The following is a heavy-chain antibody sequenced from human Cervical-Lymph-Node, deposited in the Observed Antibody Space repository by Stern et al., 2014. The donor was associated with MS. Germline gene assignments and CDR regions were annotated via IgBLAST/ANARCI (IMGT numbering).Heavy chain of an antibody. CDR1: GGTFSSYA. CDR3: ARDSDPTTVTNKGDY. CDR2: IIPIFGTA. J-gene: IGHJ4*02. Sequence: QVQLMQSGAEVKKPGSSVKVSCKASGGTFSSYAISWVRQAPGQGLEWMGRIIPIFGTANYAQKFQGRVTITADESTSTAYMELSSLRSEDTAVYYCARDSDPTTVTNKGDYWGQGTLVTVSS. D-gene: IGHD4-17*01. V-gene: IGHV1-69*15.